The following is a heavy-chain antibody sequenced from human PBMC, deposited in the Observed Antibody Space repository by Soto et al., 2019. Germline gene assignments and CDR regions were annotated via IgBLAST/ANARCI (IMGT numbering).Heavy chain of an antibody. D-gene: IGHD3-16*01. J-gene: IGHJ5*02. CDR3: KIMFTLGGPSRGRSDP. CDR1: GGTFSSYA. V-gene: IGHV1-69*13. CDR2: IIPIFGTA. Sequence: SVKVSCKASGGTFSSYAISWVRQAPGQGLEWMGGIIPIFGTANYAQKFQGRVTITADESTSTAYMELSSLRSEDTAVYYCKIMFTLGGPSRGRSDPWGQESPVTFPS.